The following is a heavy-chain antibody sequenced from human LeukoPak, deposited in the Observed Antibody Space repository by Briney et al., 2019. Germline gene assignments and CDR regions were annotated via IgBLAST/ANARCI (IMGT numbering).Heavy chain of an antibody. CDR2: INPNSGGT. Sequence: ASVKVSCQASVYIFTPDHMHWVLQAPGQGLEWMGWINPNSGGTNYAQNFQGRVTMDRDTSTTTAYMELHRLTSDDTSVYYCARESAFGAWGQGTLVTVSS. D-gene: IGHD3-3*01. V-gene: IGHV1-2*02. J-gene: IGHJ5*02. CDR1: VYIFTPDH. CDR3: ARESAFGA.